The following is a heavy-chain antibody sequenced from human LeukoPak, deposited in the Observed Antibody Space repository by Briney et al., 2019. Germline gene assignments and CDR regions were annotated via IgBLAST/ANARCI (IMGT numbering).Heavy chain of an antibody. V-gene: IGHV3-66*01. Sequence: QSGGSLRLSCAASGFTVSSNYMSWVRQAPGKGLEWVSVIYSGGRTYYADSVKGRFTISRDNSKNTLYLQMNSLRAEDTAVYYCAGGSGFRTFFGYWDQGTLVTVSS. CDR2: IYSGGRT. CDR1: GFTVSSNY. J-gene: IGHJ4*02. D-gene: IGHD3-10*01. CDR3: AGGSGFRTFFGY.